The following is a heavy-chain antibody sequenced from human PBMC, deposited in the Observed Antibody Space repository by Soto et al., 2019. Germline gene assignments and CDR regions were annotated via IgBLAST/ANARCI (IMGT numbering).Heavy chain of an antibody. J-gene: IGHJ4*02. CDR2: ISSSSSTI. D-gene: IGHD3-16*02. V-gene: IGHV3-48*02. Sequence: EVQLVESGGGLVQPGGSLRLSCAASGFTFSSYSMNWVRQAPGKGLEWVSYISSSSSTIYYADSVKGRFTISRDNAKNSLYLQMNSRREGDMAVYYCARVAHYVGGSNRYGGGGGEGYWGQGTLVTVSS. CDR3: ARVAHYVGGSNRYGGGGGEGY. CDR1: GFTFSSYS.